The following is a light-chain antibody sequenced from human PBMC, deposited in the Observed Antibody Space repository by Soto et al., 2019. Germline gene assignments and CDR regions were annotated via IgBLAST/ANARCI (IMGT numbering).Light chain of an antibody. CDR1: QSVSSSY. CDR3: QQYGSSIT. V-gene: IGKV3-20*01. J-gene: IGKJ5*01. CDR2: GAS. Sequence: IVFAHGSRTPSLSPRERATPSCRASQSVSSSYLAWYQQKPGQAPRLLIYGASSRATGIPDRFSGSGSGTDFTLTINRLEPEDFAVYYCQQYGSSITFGQGTRLEIK.